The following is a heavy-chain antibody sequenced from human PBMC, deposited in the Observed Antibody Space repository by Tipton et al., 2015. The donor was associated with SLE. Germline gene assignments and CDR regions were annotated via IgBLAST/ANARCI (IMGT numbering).Heavy chain of an antibody. V-gene: IGHV4-59*02. J-gene: IGHJ4*02. CDR3: ARDSSSAYYQLDY. CDR2: IHYNRDT. D-gene: IGHD3-22*01. Sequence: TLSLTCTVSGASVSSHYWNWIRQTPGKGLEWIGYIHYNRDTNYHPSLKSRVTISLDTSKNQFSLKLSSLTAADTAVYYCARDSSSAYYQLDYWGQGTLVTVSS. CDR1: GASVSSHY.